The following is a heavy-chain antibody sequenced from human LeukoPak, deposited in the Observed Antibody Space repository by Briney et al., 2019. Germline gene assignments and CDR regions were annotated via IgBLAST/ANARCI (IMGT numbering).Heavy chain of an antibody. CDR2: INDDGSST. V-gene: IGHV3-74*01. Sequence: GGSLRLSCAASVFTFSGAWMHWVRQAPGKGLMWVSRINDDGSSTRHADSVKGRFTISRDNAKNTLYLQMNSLRAEDTAVYYCARVSGPGMNEYYHLWGQGTLVTVSS. J-gene: IGHJ4*02. CDR3: ARVSGPGMNEYYHL. D-gene: IGHD2-2*01. CDR1: VFTFSGAW.